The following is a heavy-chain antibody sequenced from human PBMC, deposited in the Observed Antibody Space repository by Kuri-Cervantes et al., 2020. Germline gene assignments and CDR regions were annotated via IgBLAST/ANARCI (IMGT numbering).Heavy chain of an antibody. CDR1: GGSISSGGYS. Sequence: SCAVSGGSISSGGYSWSWIRQPPGKGLEWIGYIYHSGSTYYNPSLKSRVTISVDRSKNQFSLKLSSVTAADTAVYYCAREGPTRLVSYWGQGTLVTVSS. J-gene: IGHJ4*02. CDR2: IYHSGST. CDR3: AREGPTRLVSY. V-gene: IGHV4-30-2*01. D-gene: IGHD2-8*01.